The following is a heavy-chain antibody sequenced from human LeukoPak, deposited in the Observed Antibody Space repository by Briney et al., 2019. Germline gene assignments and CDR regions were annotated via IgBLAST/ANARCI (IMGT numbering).Heavy chain of an antibody. D-gene: IGHD3-10*01. CDR2: INPDGNFK. CDR3: ARSGGSANFDS. V-gene: IGHV3-74*01. CDR1: GFTFSSHW. J-gene: IGHJ4*02. Sequence: GGSLRLSCATSGFTFSSHWMHWVRQGPGKGLVWVSRINPDGNFKNYADSVKGRLTISRDNAKNTLYLRMNSLRAEDTAVYYCARSGGSANFDSWGQGTLVTVSS.